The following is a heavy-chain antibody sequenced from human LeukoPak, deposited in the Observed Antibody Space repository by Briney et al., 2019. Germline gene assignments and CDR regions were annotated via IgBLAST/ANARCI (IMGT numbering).Heavy chain of an antibody. Sequence: SETLSLTCAVYGESVNSYYWSWVRQPPGEGLEWIGEIYESGTTEYNPSLKSRVTISMVPSKQQFSLSLSSVTAADTAVYYCARGAWATRLGSWGLGTPVIVSS. J-gene: IGHJ4*02. D-gene: IGHD2-15*01. V-gene: IGHV4-34*01. CDR3: ARGAWATRLGS. CDR2: IYESGTT. CDR1: GESVNSYY.